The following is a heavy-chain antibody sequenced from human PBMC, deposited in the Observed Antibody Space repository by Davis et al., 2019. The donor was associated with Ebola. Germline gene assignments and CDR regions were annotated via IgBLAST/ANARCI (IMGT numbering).Heavy chain of an antibody. CDR2: ISAYNGNT. D-gene: IGHD2-2*01. CDR3: AKDVRYCSSTSCYETRDY. J-gene: IGHJ4*02. CDR1: GYTFTSYG. Sequence: ASVKVSCKASGYTFTSYGISWVRQAPGQGLEWMGWISAYNGNTNYAQKLQGRVTMTTDTSTSTAYMELRSLRSDDTAVYYCAKDVRYCSSTSCYETRDYWGQGTLVTVSS. V-gene: IGHV1-18*04.